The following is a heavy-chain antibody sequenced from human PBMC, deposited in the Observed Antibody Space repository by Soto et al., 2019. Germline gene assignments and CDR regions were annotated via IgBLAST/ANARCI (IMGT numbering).Heavy chain of an antibody. Sequence: SETLSLTCTVSGDPINIGGYYWTWIRQHPGKGLEWIGYIYHTGKTYYNPSLKSRVSMSVDMSKNQFSLKLASVTAADTAVYYCARGGSSTANWIDPWGQGTLVTVSS. J-gene: IGHJ5*02. CDR3: ARGGSSTANWIDP. V-gene: IGHV4-31*03. D-gene: IGHD2-2*01. CDR2: IYHTGKT. CDR1: GDPINIGGYY.